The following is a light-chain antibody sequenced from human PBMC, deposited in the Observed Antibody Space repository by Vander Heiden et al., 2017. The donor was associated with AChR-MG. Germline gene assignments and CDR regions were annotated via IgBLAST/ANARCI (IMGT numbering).Light chain of an antibody. Sequence: QSVLTQPPSASGTPGQRVTISCSGSSSNIGSNTVNWYQQRPGTAPKLLIDSNNQRPSGVPDRFAGSKSGTSDSLAISGLQSEDEADYYCAAWDDSLNGLVFGGGTKLTVL. J-gene: IGLJ2*01. V-gene: IGLV1-44*01. CDR1: SSNIGSNT. CDR2: SNN. CDR3: AAWDDSLNGLV.